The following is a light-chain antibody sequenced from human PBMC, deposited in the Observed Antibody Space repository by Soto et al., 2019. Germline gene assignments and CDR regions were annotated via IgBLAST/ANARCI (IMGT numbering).Light chain of an antibody. CDR3: QQNVSPPLT. CDR2: EAS. Sequence: EIVLTQSPGTLSLSPGERASLSCGASHSVRSNYVTWYQQKPGLPPRLLNSEASSRATGTPDRCGGSVAGTVFTLTSSMLYAEDVVVYCCQQNVSPPLTFGQGTRLEIK. CDR1: HSVRSNY. V-gene: IGKV3D-20*01. J-gene: IGKJ5*01.